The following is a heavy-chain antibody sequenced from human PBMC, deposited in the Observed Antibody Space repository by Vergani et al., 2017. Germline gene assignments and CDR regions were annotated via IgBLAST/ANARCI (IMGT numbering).Heavy chain of an antibody. CDR2: INHSGST. D-gene: IGHD3-3*01. Sequence: VQLVESGGGLVKPGGSLRLSCAVSGFTFSTNAMSWIRQPPGKGLEWIGEINHSGSTNYNPSLKSRVTISVDTSKNQFSLKLSSVTAADTAVYYCARRALAYYDFWTSPLYYFDYWGQGTLVTVSS. CDR3: ARRALAYYDFWTSPLYYFDY. CDR1: GFTFSTNA. V-gene: IGHV4-34*01. J-gene: IGHJ4*02.